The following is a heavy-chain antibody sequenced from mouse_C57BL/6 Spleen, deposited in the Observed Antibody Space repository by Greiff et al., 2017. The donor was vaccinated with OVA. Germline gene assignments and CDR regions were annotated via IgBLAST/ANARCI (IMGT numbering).Heavy chain of an antibody. CDR1: GYSITSGYY. CDR3: ARATSPYFDY. V-gene: IGHV3-6*01. Sequence: EVKLVESGPGLVKPSQSLSLTCSVTGYSITSGYYWNWIRQFPGNKLEWMGYISYDGSNNYNPSLKNRISITRDTSKNQFFLKLNSVTTEDTATYYCARATSPYFDYWGQGTTLTVSS. CDR2: ISYDGSN. J-gene: IGHJ2*01.